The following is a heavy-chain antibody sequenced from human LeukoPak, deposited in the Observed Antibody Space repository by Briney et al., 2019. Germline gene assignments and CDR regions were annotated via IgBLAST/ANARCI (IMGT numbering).Heavy chain of an antibody. CDR2: INPSSGGT. Sequence: ASVNVSCKASGYTFTDYYMHWVRQAPGQGLEWMGWINPSSGGTNYAQTFQGMFTVTRDTSISTAYMYPSRLRSDDPAVYFCARAGVWDYSDSSGYHNAAFDIWAQGTMVTVSS. V-gene: IGHV1-2*02. CDR3: ARAGVWDYSDSSGYHNAAFDI. J-gene: IGHJ3*02. D-gene: IGHD3-22*01. CDR1: GYTFTDYY.